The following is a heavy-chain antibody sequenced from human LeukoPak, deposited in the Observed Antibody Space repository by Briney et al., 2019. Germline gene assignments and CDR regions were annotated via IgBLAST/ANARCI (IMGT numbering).Heavy chain of an antibody. CDR1: GFTFSSYE. V-gene: IGHV3-48*03. D-gene: IGHD1-1*01. Sequence: PGGSLRLSCAASGFTFSSYEMNWVRQAPGKGLEWVSYISSSGSTIYYADSVKGRFTISRDNAKKTLYLQMNSLRAEDTAVYYCARASSWNDADFEYWGQGTLVTVSS. J-gene: IGHJ4*02. CDR2: ISSSGSTI. CDR3: ARASSWNDADFEY.